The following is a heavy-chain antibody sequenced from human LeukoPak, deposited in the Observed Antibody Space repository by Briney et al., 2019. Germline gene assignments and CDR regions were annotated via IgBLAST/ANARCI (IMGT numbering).Heavy chain of an antibody. CDR3: AKEGAYPIITYDS. CDR1: GFTFSSYW. D-gene: IGHD3-10*01. Sequence: PGGSVRLSCAASGFTFSSYWMNWVRQAPGKGLEWVANIKRDGNEKNYVDSVKGRFSISRDNAKNSLYLQMDSLRAEDTAVYYCAKEGAYPIITYDSWGQGALATVSS. J-gene: IGHJ5*01. CDR2: IKRDGNEK. V-gene: IGHV3-7*01.